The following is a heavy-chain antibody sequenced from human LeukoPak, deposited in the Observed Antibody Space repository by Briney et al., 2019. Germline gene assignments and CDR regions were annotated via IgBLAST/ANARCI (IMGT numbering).Heavy chain of an antibody. V-gene: IGHV3-43*01. J-gene: IGHJ4*02. CDR1: GFAFTEYT. CDR2: ITWDGATT. D-gene: IGHD1-26*01. Sequence: GGSLRLSPVPPGFAFTEYTTHWVPDAPRGGLGSVSLITWDGATTYYADSVKGRFIISRDNSKISLYLQMNSLSTEDTALYYCGKDLAGSYLLDYWGQGTLVTVSS. CDR3: GKDLAGSYLLDY.